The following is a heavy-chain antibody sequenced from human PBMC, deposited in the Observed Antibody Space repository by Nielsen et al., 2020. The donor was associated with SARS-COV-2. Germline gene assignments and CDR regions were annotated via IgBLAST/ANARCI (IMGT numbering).Heavy chain of an antibody. CDR3: AADYYGEGGLYYFDY. V-gene: IGHV1-58*02. CDR2: IVAGSGNT. J-gene: IGHJ4*02. D-gene: IGHD4-17*01. CDR1: GFTFTSSA. Sequence: SVKVSCRASGFTFTSSAMQWVRQARGQRLEWIGWIVAGSGNTNYAQKFQERVTITRDMSTSTAYMELSSLRSEDTAVYYCAADYYGEGGLYYFDYWGQGTPVTVSS.